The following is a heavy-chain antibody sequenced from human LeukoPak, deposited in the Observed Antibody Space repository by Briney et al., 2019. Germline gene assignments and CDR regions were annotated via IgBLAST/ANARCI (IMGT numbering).Heavy chain of an antibody. CDR3: ARDTGRSRYYYGMDV. Sequence: GGSLRLSCVASGFTFSDFHMSWIRQAPGKGLEWVSYISGGSTSLDYPDSVKGRFTLSRDNAKNSLYLQMNSLRAEDTAVYYCARDTGRSRYYYGMDVWGKGTTVTVSP. D-gene: IGHD2-8*02. CDR2: ISGGSTSL. J-gene: IGHJ6*04. V-gene: IGHV3-11*06. CDR1: GFTFSDFH.